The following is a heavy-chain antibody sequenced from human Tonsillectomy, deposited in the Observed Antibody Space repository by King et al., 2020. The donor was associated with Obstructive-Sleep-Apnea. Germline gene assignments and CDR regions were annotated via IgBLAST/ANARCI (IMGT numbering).Heavy chain of an antibody. V-gene: IGHV3-48*04. J-gene: IGHJ3*02. Sequence: VQLVESGGGLVQPGGSLRLSCAASGFTFSSYSMNWVRQAPGKGLEWVSYISSSSSTIYYADSVKGRLSISRDNAKNSLYLQMNSLRAEDTAVYYCARSIAAPDAFDIWGQGTMVTVSS. D-gene: IGHD6-6*01. CDR2: ISSSSSTI. CDR3: ARSIAAPDAFDI. CDR1: GFTFSSYS.